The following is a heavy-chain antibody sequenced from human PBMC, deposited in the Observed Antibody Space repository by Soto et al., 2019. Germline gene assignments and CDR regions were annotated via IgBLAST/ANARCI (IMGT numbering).Heavy chain of an antibody. D-gene: IGHD3-10*01. Sequence: QVQLQESGPGLVKPSQTLSLTCTVSGGSISSGGYYWSWIRQHPGKGLEWNGYIYYSGSTYYNPSPKSRLTISADTSKNQCSPKLSSVTAADTAVYYCAGSINPWGQRTLVTVSS. CDR1: GGSISSGGYY. CDR2: IYYSGST. J-gene: IGHJ5*02. V-gene: IGHV4-31*03. CDR3: AGSINP.